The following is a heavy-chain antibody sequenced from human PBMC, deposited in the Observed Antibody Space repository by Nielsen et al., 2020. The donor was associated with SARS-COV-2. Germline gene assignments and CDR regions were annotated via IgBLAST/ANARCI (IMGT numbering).Heavy chain of an antibody. Sequence: WIRQPPGKGLDWVSFLRSNAYDGTIEYAASVKGRFTISRDDSNSIAYLQMNSLKTEDTAVYYCTRVPDSYDYWTGNSKYYYHGMDVWGQGTTVTVSS. J-gene: IGHJ6*02. CDR2: LRSNAYDGTI. V-gene: IGHV3-49*02. CDR3: TRVPDSYDYWTGNSKYYYHGMDV. D-gene: IGHD3/OR15-3a*01.